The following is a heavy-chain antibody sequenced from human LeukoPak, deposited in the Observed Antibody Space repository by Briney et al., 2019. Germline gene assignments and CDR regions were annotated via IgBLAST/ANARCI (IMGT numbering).Heavy chain of an antibody. CDR1: GGTFSSYA. D-gene: IGHD2-21*02. CDR2: IIPIFGTA. CDR3: ARGKDTVTATYLEH. J-gene: IGHJ4*02. V-gene: IGHV1-69*05. Sequence: SVKVSCKASGGTFSSYAISWVRQAPGQGLEWMGRIIPIFGTANYAQKFQGRVTITTDESTGTAYMELRGLKSEDTAIYYCARGKDTVTATYLEHWGQGTLVTVSS.